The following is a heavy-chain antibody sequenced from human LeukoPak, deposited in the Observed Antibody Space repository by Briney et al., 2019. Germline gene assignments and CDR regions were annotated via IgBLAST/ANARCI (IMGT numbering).Heavy chain of an antibody. J-gene: IGHJ3*02. V-gene: IGHV4-34*01. D-gene: IGHD5-18*01. CDR1: GGSFSGYY. Sequence: SETLSLTCAVYGGSFSGYYWSWIRQPPGKGLEWIGEINHSGSTNYNPSLKSRVTISVDTSKNRFSLKLSSVTAADTAVYYCARSGYSYGADAFDIWGQGTMVTVSS. CDR3: ARSGYSYGADAFDI. CDR2: INHSGST.